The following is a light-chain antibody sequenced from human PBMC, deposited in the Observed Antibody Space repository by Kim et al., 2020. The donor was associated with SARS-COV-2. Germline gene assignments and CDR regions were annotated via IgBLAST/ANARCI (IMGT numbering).Light chain of an antibody. CDR3: QQSYSTPWT. V-gene: IGKV1-39*01. Sequence: GSVGDRVTITWRASQSISSYLNWYQQKPGKAPKLLIYAASSLQSGVPSRFSGSGSGTEFTLTISSLQPEDFATYYCQQSYSTPWTFGQGTKVDIK. J-gene: IGKJ1*01. CDR2: AAS. CDR1: QSISSY.